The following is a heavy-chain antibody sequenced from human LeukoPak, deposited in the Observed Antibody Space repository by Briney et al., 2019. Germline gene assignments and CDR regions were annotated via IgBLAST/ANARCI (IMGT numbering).Heavy chain of an antibody. CDR3: ARGSRREGFDY. CDR1: GFTFSSYS. V-gene: IGHV3-21*01. D-gene: IGHD6-13*01. Sequence: GGSLRLSCAASGFTFSSYSMNWVRQAPGKGPEWVSSISSSSSYIYYADSVKGRFTISRDNAKNSLYLQMNSLRAEDTAVYYCARGSRREGFDYWGQGTLVTVSS. J-gene: IGHJ4*02. CDR2: ISSSSSYI.